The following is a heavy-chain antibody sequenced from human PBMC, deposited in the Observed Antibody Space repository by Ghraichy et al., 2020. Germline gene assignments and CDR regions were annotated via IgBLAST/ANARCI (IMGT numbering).Heavy chain of an antibody. V-gene: IGHV3-23*01. CDR2: ISGSGGST. J-gene: IGHJ4*01. CDR3: ANTYYYDSSGYNY. Sequence: VSAISGSGGSTYYADSVKGRFTISRANSKNTLYLQMNSLRAEDTAVYYCANTYYYDSSGYNYWG. D-gene: IGHD3-22*01.